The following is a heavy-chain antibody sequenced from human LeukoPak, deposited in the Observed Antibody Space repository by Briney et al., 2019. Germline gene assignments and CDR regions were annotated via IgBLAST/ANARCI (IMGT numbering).Heavy chain of an antibody. Sequence: ASVKVSCKASGYTFTSYAINWVRQAPGQRLEWMGWISAYSGNTKSAQKLQGRVTMTTDTSTSTAYMELRSLRSDDTAVYYCARDLVPATIGRGRDGGGQGPTATVS. CDR3: ARDLVPATIGRGRDG. D-gene: IGHD2-2*02. V-gene: IGHV1-18*01. CDR1: GYTFTSYA. CDR2: ISAYSGNT. J-gene: IGHJ6*02.